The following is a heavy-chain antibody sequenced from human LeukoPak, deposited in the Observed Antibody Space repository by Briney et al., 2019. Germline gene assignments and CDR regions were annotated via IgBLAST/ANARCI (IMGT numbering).Heavy chain of an antibody. J-gene: IGHJ2*01. D-gene: IGHD6-6*01. CDR3: ARVDSSSRWYFDL. CDR1: GGSISSSDYY. CDR2: IYYTGNT. Sequence: PSQTLSLTCTVSGGSISSSDYYWSWIRQHPGKGLVWVGYIYYTGNTYYNPSLKSRVIISVDTSKNQFSLKLSSVTAADTAVYYCARVDSSSRWYFDLWGRGTLVTVSS. V-gene: IGHV4-31*03.